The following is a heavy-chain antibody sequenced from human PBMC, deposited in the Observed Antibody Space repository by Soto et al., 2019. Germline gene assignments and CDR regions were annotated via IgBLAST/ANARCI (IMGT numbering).Heavy chain of an antibody. CDR2: ISGSDGST. CDR3: ARRSSSWYFDY. V-gene: IGHV3-23*01. Sequence: EVQLLESGGGLVQPGGSLRLSCAASGFTFSSYAMNWVRQAPGKGLEWVSVISGSDGSTYYADSEKGRFTISRDNSKNTLNLQMNSLRAEDTAVYYCARRSSSWYFDYWGQGTLVTVSS. J-gene: IGHJ4*02. D-gene: IGHD6-13*01. CDR1: GFTFSSYA.